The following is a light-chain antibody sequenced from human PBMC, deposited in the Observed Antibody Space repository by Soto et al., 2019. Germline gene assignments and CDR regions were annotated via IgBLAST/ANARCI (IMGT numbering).Light chain of an antibody. J-gene: IGLJ2*01. CDR2: EGS. V-gene: IGLV2-23*01. Sequence: QSALTQPASVSGSPGQSITIACTGTSSDVGSYNLVSWYQQHPGKDPKLMIYEGSKRPSGVSHRFSGAKSGNTASLTISGLQAEDEADYYCCSSAGSSTHVVFVGGTKLTVL. CDR1: SSDVGSYNL. CDR3: CSSAGSSTHVV.